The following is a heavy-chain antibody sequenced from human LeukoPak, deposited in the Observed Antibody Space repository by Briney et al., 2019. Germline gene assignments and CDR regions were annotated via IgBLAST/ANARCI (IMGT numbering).Heavy chain of an antibody. CDR2: INSDGSST. CDR3: AREGRGYSYAFEY. J-gene: IGHJ4*02. D-gene: IGHD5-18*01. CDR1: GFTFSNYW. V-gene: IGHV3-74*01. Sequence: GGSLRLSCAASGFTFSNYWMHWVRQAPGKGLVWVSRINSDGSSTTYADSVKGRFTISRDNGQNTLYLQMNSLRPEDTAVYYCAREGRGYSYAFEYWGQGTLVTVSS.